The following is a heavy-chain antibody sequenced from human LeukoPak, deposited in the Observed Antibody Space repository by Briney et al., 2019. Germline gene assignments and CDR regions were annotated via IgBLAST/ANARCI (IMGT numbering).Heavy chain of an antibody. V-gene: IGHV3-66*01. CDR2: IHSAGKT. J-gene: IGHJ4*02. Sequence: GGSLRLSCAASGFTVSSNNLSWVRQAPGKGLEWVSIIHSAGKTYYADSVKGRFTLSRDSSKNTLYLQMNSLSAEDTAVYYCARDNRDSSAYHYWGQGTLVTVSS. CDR1: GFTVSSNN. CDR3: ARDNRDSSAYHY. D-gene: IGHD3-22*01.